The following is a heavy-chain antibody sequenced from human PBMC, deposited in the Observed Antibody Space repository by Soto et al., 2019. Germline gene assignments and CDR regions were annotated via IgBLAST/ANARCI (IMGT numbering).Heavy chain of an antibody. CDR3: ARDGITMVPNWFDP. D-gene: IGHD3-10*01. Sequence: ASVKVSCKVSGYTLTELSMHWVRQAPGKGLEWMGGFDPEDGERIYAQKFQGRLTITRDTSASTAYMELSSLRSEGTAVYYCARDGITMVPNWFDPWGQGTLVTVS. CDR1: GYTLTELS. J-gene: IGHJ5*02. CDR2: FDPEDGER. V-gene: IGHV1-24*01.